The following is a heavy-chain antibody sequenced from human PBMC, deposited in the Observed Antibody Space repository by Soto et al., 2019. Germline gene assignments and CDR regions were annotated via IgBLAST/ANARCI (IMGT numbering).Heavy chain of an antibody. D-gene: IGHD2-2*01. CDR2: ITATGDRT. CDR1: GFRFSSYS. J-gene: IGHJ4*02. V-gene: IGHV3-23*01. CDR3: ANMHDYFEY. Sequence: GGSLRLSCADSGFRFSSYSMSWVRQTPGKGLEWVAAITATGDRTYYADSVTGRFTISRDNSKKTHYLQMTSLRAEDTAMYYCANMHDYFEYWGQGTPVIVSS.